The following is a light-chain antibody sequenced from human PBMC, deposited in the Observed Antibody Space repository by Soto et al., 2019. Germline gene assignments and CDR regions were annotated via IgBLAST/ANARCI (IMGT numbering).Light chain of an antibody. Sequence: EIVMTQSPATLSVSPGESATLSCRASQSVSGNLAWYQQKRGQAPRLLIYGASTRATDIPPRFSGSGSGTELTLTISSLQSEDFVLYYCQQYNNWPRTFGQGTKVEVK. CDR1: QSVSGN. V-gene: IGKV3-15*01. J-gene: IGKJ1*01. CDR3: QQYNNWPRT. CDR2: GAS.